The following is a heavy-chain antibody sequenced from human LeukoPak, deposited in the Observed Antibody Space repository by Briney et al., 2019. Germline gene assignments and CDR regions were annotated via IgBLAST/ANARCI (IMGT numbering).Heavy chain of an antibody. V-gene: IGHV3-21*01. D-gene: IGHD3-22*01. CDR2: ISSSSSYI. CDR1: GFTFSSYS. J-gene: IGHJ3*02. Sequence: GGSLRLSCAASGFTFSSYSMNWVRQAPGKGLEWVSSISSSSSYIYYADSVKGRFTISRDNAKNSLYLQMNSLRAEDTAVYYCARDLAPYYYDSRGYYSWAFDIWGQGTMVTVSS. CDR3: ARDLAPYYYDSRGYYSWAFDI.